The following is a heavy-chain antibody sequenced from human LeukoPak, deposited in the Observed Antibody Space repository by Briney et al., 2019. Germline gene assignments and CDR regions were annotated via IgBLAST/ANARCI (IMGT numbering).Heavy chain of an antibody. CDR1: GGSISSGSYY. CDR2: IYTSGST. CDR3: AREGGY. V-gene: IGHV4-61*02. Sequence: KSSETLSLTCTVSGGSISSGSYYWSWIRQPAGKGLEWIGRIYTSGSTNYNPSLKSRVTISVDTSKNQFSLKLSSVTAADTAVYYCAREGGYWGQGTLVTVSS. D-gene: IGHD3-16*01. J-gene: IGHJ4*02.